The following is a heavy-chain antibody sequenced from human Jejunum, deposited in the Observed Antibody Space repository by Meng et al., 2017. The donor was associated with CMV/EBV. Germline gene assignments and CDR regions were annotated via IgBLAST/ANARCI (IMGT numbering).Heavy chain of an antibody. CDR1: GDSVSSNTVA. J-gene: IGHJ4*02. V-gene: IGHV6-1*01. Sequence: QLQQPGPVLVKPSQTLSLTCAIAGDSVSSNTVAWNWIRLSPSRGLEWLGRTYYRSKWYSEYTVSVRSRISITPDTSKNQFSLQLTSVTPDDTAVYYCARGEDSSLDYWGQGTLVTVSS. CDR2: TYYRSKWYS. CDR3: ARGEDSSLDY. D-gene: IGHD6-13*01.